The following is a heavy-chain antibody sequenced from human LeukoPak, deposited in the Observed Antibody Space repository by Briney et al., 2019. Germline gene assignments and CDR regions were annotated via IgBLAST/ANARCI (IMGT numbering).Heavy chain of an antibody. Sequence: SETLSLTCTVSGGSISSYYWSWIRQPPGKGLEWLGYIYYSGSTNYNPSLKSRVTISVDTSKNQFSLKLSSVTAADTAVYYCARRVAARNYYCYMDVWGKGTTVTVSS. CDR3: ARRVAARNYYCYMDV. V-gene: IGHV4-59*01. D-gene: IGHD6-6*01. CDR1: GGSISSYY. CDR2: IYYSGST. J-gene: IGHJ6*03.